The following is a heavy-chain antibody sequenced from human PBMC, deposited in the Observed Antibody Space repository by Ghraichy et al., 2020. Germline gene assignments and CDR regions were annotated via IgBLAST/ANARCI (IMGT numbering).Heavy chain of an antibody. V-gene: IGHV3-23*01. CDR2: LTGGSSYT. D-gene: IGHD6-19*01. CDR3: VKGSGSGRPYYFDS. CDR1: GFTFSTYV. J-gene: IGHJ4*02. Sequence: GGSLRLSCAASGFTFSTYVMSWVRQAPGEGLEWVSALTGGSSYTYYADSVKGRFTISRDNSRNTLYLQVNSLRAEDTAIYYCVKGSGSGRPYYFDSWGQGTLVTVSS.